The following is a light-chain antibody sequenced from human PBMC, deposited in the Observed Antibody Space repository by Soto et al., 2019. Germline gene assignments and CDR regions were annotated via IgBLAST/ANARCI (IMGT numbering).Light chain of an antibody. V-gene: IGKV3-11*01. CDR1: HSITTY. CDR2: DVS. CDR3: QQSGTSPRT. Sequence: EIVLTQSPATLSLSPGERATLSCRASHSITTYLAWYQQRPGQAPRLLIYDVSNRATGIPARFSASGSGTDFTLTISSLEPEDFAVYYCQQSGTSPRTFGQGTKVEIK. J-gene: IGKJ1*01.